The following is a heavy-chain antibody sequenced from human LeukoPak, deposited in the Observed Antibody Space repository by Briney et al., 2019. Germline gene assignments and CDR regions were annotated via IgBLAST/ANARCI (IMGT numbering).Heavy chain of an antibody. V-gene: IGHV3-20*04. CDR3: ARAYYDILTGCYP. D-gene: IGHD3-9*01. CDR2: ITWNGGYT. Sequence: GGSLRLSCAASGFIFDDYGMTWVRQAPGKGLEWVSGITWNGGYTGYADSVKGRFTISRDNAKNSLYLQMNSLRAEDTAVYYCARAYYDILTGCYPWGQGTLVTVSS. CDR1: GFIFDDYG. J-gene: IGHJ5*02.